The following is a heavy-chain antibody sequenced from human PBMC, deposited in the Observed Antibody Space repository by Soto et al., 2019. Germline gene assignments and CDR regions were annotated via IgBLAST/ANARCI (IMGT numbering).Heavy chain of an antibody. CDR2: IYNSGST. J-gene: IGHJ4*02. CDR1: GGSISSYY. CDR3: AKERRDGYKAYFDY. V-gene: IGHV4-59*01. D-gene: IGHD5-12*01. Sequence: QVQLQESGPGLVKPSETLSLTCTVSGGSISSYYWSWIQQPPGKGLEWIGYIYNSGSTNYNPSLKSRVTISVDTSKNQFSLKLSSVTAADTAVYYCAKERRDGYKAYFDYWGQGILVTVSS.